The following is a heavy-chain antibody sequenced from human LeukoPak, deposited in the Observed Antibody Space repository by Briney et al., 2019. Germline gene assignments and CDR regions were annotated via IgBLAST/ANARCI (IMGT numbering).Heavy chain of an antibody. CDR2: ISSSSTYI. CDR1: GLTFSNYN. D-gene: IGHD3-16*01. CDR3: ARADVM. J-gene: IGHJ4*02. Sequence: GGSLRLSCAASGLTFSNYNMNWVRQAPGKGLEWVSSISSSSTYISYADSVKGRFTISRGNAKNSLFLQMNSLRAEDTAVYYCARADVMGGQGTLVTVSS. V-gene: IGHV3-21*01.